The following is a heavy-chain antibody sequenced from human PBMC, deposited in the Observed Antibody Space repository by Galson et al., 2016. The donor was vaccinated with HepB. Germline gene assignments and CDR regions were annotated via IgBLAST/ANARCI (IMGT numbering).Heavy chain of an antibody. CDR3: ARARLTIFGVISAYYYAMDV. V-gene: IGHV1-69*13. J-gene: IGHJ6*02. CDR2: INPIFRTP. Sequence: SVKVSCKASGGTFSSYAISWVRQAPGQGLEWMGGINPIFRTPSYAQKFQGRVTITADESTSTTSMELSSLRSDDTAVYYCARARLTIFGVISAYYYAMDVWGQGTTVTVSS. CDR1: GGTFSSYA. D-gene: IGHD3-3*01.